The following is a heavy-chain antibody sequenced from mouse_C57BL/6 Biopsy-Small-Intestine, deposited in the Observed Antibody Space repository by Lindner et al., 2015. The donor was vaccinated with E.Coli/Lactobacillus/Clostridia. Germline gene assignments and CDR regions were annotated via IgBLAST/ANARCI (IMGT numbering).Heavy chain of an antibody. CDR1: GGTFSNYA. CDR2: IIPIFGTT. V-gene: IGHV1-81*01. J-gene: IGHJ4*01. CDR3: ARPSDVYCGGDCYHRFPH. Sequence: SVKVSCKTSGGTFSNYAISWVRQAPGQGLEWMGGIIPIFGTTKYAQKFQGRVTITADESTNTGYMELTSLRSEDTAVYYCARPSDVYCGGDCYHRFPHWGQGTLVTVSS. D-gene: IGHD2-13*01.